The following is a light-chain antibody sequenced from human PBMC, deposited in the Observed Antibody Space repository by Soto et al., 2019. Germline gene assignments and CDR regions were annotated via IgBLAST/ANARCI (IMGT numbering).Light chain of an antibody. CDR2: EVS. Sequence: QSVLTQPPSASGSPGQSVTISCSGTSSDVGGYNYVSWHQQHPGKAPKLMIYEVSKRPSGVPDRFSGSKSGNTASLIVSGLQAEDEADYYRSSYAGSNNFVFGTGTKVTVL. CDR3: SSYAGSNNFV. CDR1: SSDVGGYNY. J-gene: IGLJ1*01. V-gene: IGLV2-8*01.